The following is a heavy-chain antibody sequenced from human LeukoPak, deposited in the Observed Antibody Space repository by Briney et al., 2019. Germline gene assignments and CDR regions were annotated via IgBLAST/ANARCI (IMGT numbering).Heavy chain of an antibody. V-gene: IGHV5-51*01. CDR1: GSRFTSYW. CDR2: IYPGDSDT. J-gene: IGHJ4*02. D-gene: IGHD2-2*01. CDR3: ARGRSTSCDY. Sequence: GASMKISFKGSGSRFTSYWNGLGRPMPGKGLELMGIIYPGDSDTKYSPSFQGQVTISADKSISTAYLQWSSLKASDPAMYYCARGRSTSCDYWGQGTLVTVSS.